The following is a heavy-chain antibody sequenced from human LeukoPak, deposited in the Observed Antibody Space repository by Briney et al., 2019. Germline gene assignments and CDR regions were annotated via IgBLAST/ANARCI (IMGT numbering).Heavy chain of an antibody. J-gene: IGHJ6*04. CDR3: AELGITMIGGV. V-gene: IGHV3-21*01. CDR2: ISDSSKYT. D-gene: IGHD3-10*02. Sequence: GSLRLSCAASGFTFSSYSMNWVRQAPGKGLEWVSSISDSSKYTYYADSLKGRFTISRDNAKNSLYLQMNSLRAEDTAVYYCAELGITMIGGVWGKGTTVTISS. CDR1: GFTFSSYS.